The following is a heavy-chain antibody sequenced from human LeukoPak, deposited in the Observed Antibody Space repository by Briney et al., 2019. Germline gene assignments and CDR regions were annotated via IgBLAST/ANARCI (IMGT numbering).Heavy chain of an antibody. CDR2: ITDSGGST. J-gene: IGHJ4*02. CDR3: AKRGAEVGATVAPGDY. D-gene: IGHD1-26*01. Sequence: GGSLRLSCEASGFTFGTFWMSWVRQAPGKGLEWVSSITDSGGSTYYADSVKGRFTISRDNSKNTLYLQMNSLRAEDTAVYYCAKRGAEVGATVAPGDYWGQGTLVTVSS. CDR1: GFTFGTFW. V-gene: IGHV3-23*01.